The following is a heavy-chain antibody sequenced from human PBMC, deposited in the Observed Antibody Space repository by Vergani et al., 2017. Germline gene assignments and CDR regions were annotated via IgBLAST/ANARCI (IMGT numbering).Heavy chain of an antibody. D-gene: IGHD4-11*01. V-gene: IGHV4-61*10. CDR2: IYYGGST. CDR1: GGSVSSGSYY. Sequence: QVQLQESGPGLVKPSETLSLTCTVSGGSVSSGSYYWSWIRQPAGKGLEWIGYIYYGGSTNYNPSLKSRVTISVDTSKNQFSLKLSSVTAADTAVYYCARGPLPVYSNKNWFDPWGQGTLVTVSS. J-gene: IGHJ5*02. CDR3: ARGPLPVYSNKNWFDP.